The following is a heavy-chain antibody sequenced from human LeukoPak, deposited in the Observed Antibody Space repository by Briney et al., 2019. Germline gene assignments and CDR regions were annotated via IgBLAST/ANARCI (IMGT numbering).Heavy chain of an antibody. Sequence: GASVKVSCKASGYTFTSYDINWVRQAPGQGLEWMGWMNPNSGNTGYAQKFQGRVTMTRNTSISTAYMELSSLRSEDTAVYYCARGRRVYAISWFDPWGQGTLVTASS. J-gene: IGHJ5*02. D-gene: IGHD2-8*01. CDR3: ARGRRVYAISWFDP. V-gene: IGHV1-8*01. CDR2: MNPNSGNT. CDR1: GYTFTSYD.